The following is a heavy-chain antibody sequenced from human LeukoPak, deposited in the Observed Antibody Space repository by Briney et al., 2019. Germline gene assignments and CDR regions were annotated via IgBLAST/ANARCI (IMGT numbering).Heavy chain of an antibody. J-gene: IGHJ6*04. CDR2: INHSGST. Sequence: SETLSLTCAVYGGSFSGYYWSWIRQPPGKGLEWIGEINHSGSTNYNPSLTSRVTISVDTSKNQFSLKLSSVTAADTAVYYCARGRYDILTGYTLDYGMDVWGKGTTVTVSS. CDR1: GGSFSGYY. CDR3: ARGRYDILTGYTLDYGMDV. D-gene: IGHD3-9*01. V-gene: IGHV4-34*01.